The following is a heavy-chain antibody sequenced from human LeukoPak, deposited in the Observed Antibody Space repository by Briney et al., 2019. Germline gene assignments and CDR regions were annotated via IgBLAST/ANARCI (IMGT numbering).Heavy chain of an antibody. V-gene: IGHV3-48*03. D-gene: IGHD3-22*01. CDR3: ARGHHYYDSSAYYY. J-gene: IGHJ4*02. CDR2: IGSSGSTI. CDR1: RFTLSSYE. Sequence: GGSLRLSCAASRFTLSSYEMNWVRQAPGKGLEWVSYIGSSGSTIYYADSVKGRFTISRDNAKNSLYLQINSLRAEDTAVYYCARGHHYYDSSAYYYWGQGTLVTVSS.